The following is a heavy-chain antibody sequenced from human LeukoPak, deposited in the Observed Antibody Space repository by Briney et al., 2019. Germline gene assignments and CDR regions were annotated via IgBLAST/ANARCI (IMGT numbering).Heavy chain of an antibody. CDR1: GFTFSSYW. J-gene: IGHJ4*02. Sequence: GGSLRLSCAASGFTFSSYWMSWVRQAPGKGLEWVANIKQDGSEKYYVDSVKGRFTISRDNAKNSLYLQMNSLRAEDTAVYYWARADYYGSGSYYKDYWGQGTLVTVSS. D-gene: IGHD3-10*01. V-gene: IGHV3-7*01. CDR2: IKQDGSEK. CDR3: ARADYYGSGSYYKDY.